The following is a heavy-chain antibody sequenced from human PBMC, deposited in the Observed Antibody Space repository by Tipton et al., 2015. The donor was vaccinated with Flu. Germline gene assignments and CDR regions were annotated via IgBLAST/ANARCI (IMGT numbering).Heavy chain of an antibody. CDR1: GDSMNSFY. D-gene: IGHD2-2*01. Sequence: TLSLTCTVSGDSMNSFYWSWIRQPAGKGLEWMGRMYASGSTKYNPSLKSRVTMSVDTSKNQLSLKLTSVTAADTAVYYCARGDCISTSCLDYWGQGTLVTVSS. CDR2: MYASGST. J-gene: IGHJ4*02. CDR3: ARGDCISTSCLDY. V-gene: IGHV4-4*07.